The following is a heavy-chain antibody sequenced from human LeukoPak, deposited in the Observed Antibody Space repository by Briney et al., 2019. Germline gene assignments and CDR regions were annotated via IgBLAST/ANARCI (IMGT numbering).Heavy chain of an antibody. CDR3: AKGVYYGSGSYSAHFDY. CDR2: ISYDGSNK. CDR1: GFTFSSYG. Sequence: GRSLRLSCAASGFTFSSYGMHWVRQAPGKGLEWVAVISYDGSNKYYADSVKGRFTISRDNSKNTLYLQMNSLRAEDTAVYYCAKGVYYGSGSYSAHFDYWGQGTLVTVSS. J-gene: IGHJ4*02. V-gene: IGHV3-30*18. D-gene: IGHD3-10*01.